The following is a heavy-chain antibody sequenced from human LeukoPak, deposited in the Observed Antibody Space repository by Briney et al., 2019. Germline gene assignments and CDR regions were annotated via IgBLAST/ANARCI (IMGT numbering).Heavy chain of an antibody. CDR3: ARDLFSGSYYGVNY. V-gene: IGHV3-23*01. D-gene: IGHD1-26*01. Sequence: GGSLRLSCAASGFAFSRYAMNWVRQAPGKGLEWVSGISGSAGSTYYADSVKGRFSISRDNSKNTLYLQMSSLRAEDTAVYYCARDLFSGSYYGVNYWGQGTLVTVSS. CDR2: ISGSAGST. J-gene: IGHJ4*02. CDR1: GFAFSRYA.